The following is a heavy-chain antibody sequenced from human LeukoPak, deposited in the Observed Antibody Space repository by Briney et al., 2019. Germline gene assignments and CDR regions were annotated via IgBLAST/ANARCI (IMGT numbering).Heavy chain of an antibody. CDR1: GFTFSSYS. CDR3: AREGSSADLDY. V-gene: IGHV3-21*01. J-gene: IGHJ4*02. CDR2: ISSSSYI. D-gene: IGHD6-13*01. Sequence: GGSLRLSCAASGFTFSSYSMNWVRQAPGKGLEWVSSISSSSYIYYADSVKGRFTISRDNAKNSLYLQMNSLRAEDTAVYYCAREGSSADLDYWGQGTLVTVSS.